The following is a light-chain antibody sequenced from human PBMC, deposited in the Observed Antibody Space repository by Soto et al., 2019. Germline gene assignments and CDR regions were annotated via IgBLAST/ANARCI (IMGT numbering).Light chain of an antibody. Sequence: EIVMTQSPATLSVSPGERVTLSCRASQSVSSNLAWYQQKPGQAPRLLIYGASTRATGIPARFSGSGSGTEFTLTISSLQSEDFAVHYCQQYNNWPPWTFGQGTKVELK. J-gene: IGKJ1*01. V-gene: IGKV3-15*01. CDR3: QQYNNWPPWT. CDR2: GAS. CDR1: QSVSSN.